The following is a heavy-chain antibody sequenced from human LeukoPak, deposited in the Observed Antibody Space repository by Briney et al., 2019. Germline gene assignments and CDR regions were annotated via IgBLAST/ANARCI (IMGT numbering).Heavy chain of an antibody. Sequence: ASVKVSCKVSGYTLTELSMHWVRQAPGKGLEWMGGFDPEDGETIYAQKFQGRVTMTEDTSTDTAYMELSSLRSEDTAVYYCATPVKDSGYEARGYFDYWGQGTLVTVSS. CDR2: FDPEDGET. J-gene: IGHJ4*02. D-gene: IGHD5-12*01. CDR3: ATPVKDSGYEARGYFDY. CDR1: GYTLTELS. V-gene: IGHV1-24*01.